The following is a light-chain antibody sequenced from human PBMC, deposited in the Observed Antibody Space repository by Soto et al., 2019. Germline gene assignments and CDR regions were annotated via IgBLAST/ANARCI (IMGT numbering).Light chain of an antibody. CDR2: ASS. Sequence: DIQMTQSRSSLSASXXDIVXITCLANYNIRNSVNWYQQKPREAPKXXIYASSSLESGVPSRFSGSASGTDFTLTINSLQPEDFATYYCQQSYSTPLTFGQGTKVDIK. CDR1: YNIRNS. V-gene: IGKV1-39*01. CDR3: QQSYSTPLT. J-gene: IGKJ1*01.